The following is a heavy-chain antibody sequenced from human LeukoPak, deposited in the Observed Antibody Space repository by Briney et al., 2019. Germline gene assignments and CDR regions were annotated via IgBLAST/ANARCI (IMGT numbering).Heavy chain of an antibody. V-gene: IGHV4-59*01. CDR3: VRDRHEPYDFWSGNGSKYYHHYIDV. Sequence: SETLSLTCTVSGGSIGTYYWSWTRQSPGKGLEWIGYIYHTGSTNYNPSLQSRVTISVDTSKNQFSLKLSSVTAADTAVYYCVRDRHEPYDFWSGNGSKYYHHYIDVWGKGTTVTVS. CDR2: IYHTGST. D-gene: IGHD3-3*01. J-gene: IGHJ6*03. CDR1: GGSIGTYY.